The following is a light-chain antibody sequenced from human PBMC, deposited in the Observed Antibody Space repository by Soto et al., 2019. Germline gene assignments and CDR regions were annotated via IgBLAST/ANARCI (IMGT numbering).Light chain of an antibody. Sequence: IQLPQSPSTLSASVGDRVTITCRTSQSISSWLAWYQQKPGKAPKLLIYDASSLQSGVPSRFSGSGSGTDFTLTISSLQPEDFATYYCQQANSFPPAITFGPGTKVDI. V-gene: IGKV1-12*01. CDR3: QQANSFPPAIT. J-gene: IGKJ3*01. CDR1: QSISSW. CDR2: DAS.